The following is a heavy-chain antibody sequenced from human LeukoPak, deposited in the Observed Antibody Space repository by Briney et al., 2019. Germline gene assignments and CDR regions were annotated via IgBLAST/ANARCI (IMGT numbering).Heavy chain of an antibody. Sequence: GGSLRLSCAASGFTFGDYAMHWVRQAPGKGLEWVSLISWDGGSTYYADSVKGRFTISRDNSKNTLYLQMNSLRAEDTAVYYCAKGVVVAPDVTPFDYWGQGTLVTVSS. J-gene: IGHJ4*02. V-gene: IGHV3-43D*03. CDR3: AKGVVVAPDVTPFDY. D-gene: IGHD2-2*01. CDR2: ISWDGGST. CDR1: GFTFGDYA.